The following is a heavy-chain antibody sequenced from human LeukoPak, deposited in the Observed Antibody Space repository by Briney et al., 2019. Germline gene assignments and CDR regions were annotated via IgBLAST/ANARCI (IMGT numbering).Heavy chain of an antibody. CDR2: INPNSGGT. Sequence: GASVKVSCKASGYTFTGYYMHWVRRAPGQGLEWMRWINPNSGGTNYAQKFQGRVTMTRDTSISTAYMELSRLRSDDTAVYYCARVIAAAGTRGEGDYFDYWGQGTLVTVSS. CDR3: ARVIAAAGTRGEGDYFDY. D-gene: IGHD6-13*01. CDR1: GYTFTGYY. J-gene: IGHJ4*02. V-gene: IGHV1-2*02.